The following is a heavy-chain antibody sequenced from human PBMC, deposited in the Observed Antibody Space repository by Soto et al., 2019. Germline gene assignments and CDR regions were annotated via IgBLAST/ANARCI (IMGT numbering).Heavy chain of an antibody. D-gene: IGHD3-10*01. CDR2: IFHDGTA. V-gene: IGHV4-4*02. J-gene: IGHJ4*02. CDR3: ARLVYDTRLNYMYFDF. Sequence: SETLSLTCAVSGVSLSSGNWWTFVRQSPQRGLEYIGEIFHDGTANYYPSFERRVAMSVDTSRNQFSLKLTSVTAADTAVYFCARLVYDTRLNYMYFDFWGPGTLVTVSS. CDR1: GVSLSSGNW.